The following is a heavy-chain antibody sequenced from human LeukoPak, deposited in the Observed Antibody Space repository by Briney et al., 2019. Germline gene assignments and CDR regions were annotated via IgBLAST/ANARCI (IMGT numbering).Heavy chain of an antibody. CDR3: AKGGSSPLGDMDV. Sequence: GGSLRLSCAASGFTFSSYAMSWVRQAPGKGLDWVSSINGGGGSTYYADSVKGRFTISRDNSKNTLYLQMNSLRAEDTAVYYCAKGGSSPLGDMDVWGKGTTVTVSS. J-gene: IGHJ6*03. CDR2: INGGGGST. CDR1: GFTFSSYA. V-gene: IGHV3-23*01. D-gene: IGHD6-13*01.